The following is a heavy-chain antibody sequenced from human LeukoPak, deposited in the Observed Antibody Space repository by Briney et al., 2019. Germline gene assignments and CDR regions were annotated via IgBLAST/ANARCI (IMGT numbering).Heavy chain of an antibody. V-gene: IGHV1-8*01. CDR3: ARGRCDFWSGYYCCYYYGMDV. CDR1: GYTFTSYD. D-gene: IGHD3-3*01. J-gene: IGHJ6*02. Sequence: GASVKVSCKASGYTFTSYDINWVRQATGQGLEWMGWMNPNSGNTGYAQKFQGRVTMTRNTSISTAYMELSSLRSEDTAVYYCARGRCDFWSGYYCCYYYGMDVWGQGTTVTVSS. CDR2: MNPNSGNT.